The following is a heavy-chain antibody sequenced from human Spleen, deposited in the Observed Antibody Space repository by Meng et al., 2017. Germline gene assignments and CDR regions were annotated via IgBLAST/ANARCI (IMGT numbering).Heavy chain of an antibody. V-gene: IGHV3-23*04. CDR1: GFTVNIYA. J-gene: IGHJ4*02. Sequence: EVRVVGSGGGLFRPGGSLRLSCAASGFTVNIYAMSWGRQAPGTGLEWVSGISGRDGSTFHADSVKGRFTISKDNSKNTLYLQMNSLRVEDTAVYYCATFDDYADPQAIWGQGTLVTVSS. CDR2: ISGRDGST. CDR3: ATFDDYADPQAI. D-gene: IGHD4-17*01.